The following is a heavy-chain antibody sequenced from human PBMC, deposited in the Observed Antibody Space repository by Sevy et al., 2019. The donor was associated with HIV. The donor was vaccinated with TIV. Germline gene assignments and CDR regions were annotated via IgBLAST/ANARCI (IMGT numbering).Heavy chain of an antibody. CDR3: ATCSSGDSYYYGMDV. D-gene: IGHD4-17*01. CDR1: GFSVSTNY. CDR2: VYSGGRT. V-gene: IGHV3-53*01. Sequence: GGSLRLSCAASGFSVSTNYMTWVRQAPGKGLEWVSVVYSGGRTEYADSVKGGFTIFRDISKNALFLELSSLTAEDTAVYYCATCSSGDSYYYGMDVWGQGTTVTVSS. J-gene: IGHJ6*02.